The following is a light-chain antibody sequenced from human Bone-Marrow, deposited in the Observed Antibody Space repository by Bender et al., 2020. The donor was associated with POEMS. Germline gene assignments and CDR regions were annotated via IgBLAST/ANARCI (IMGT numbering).Light chain of an antibody. J-gene: IGLJ1*01. CDR2: EVT. CDR3: SSYTSSSTPYV. V-gene: IGLV2-8*01. Sequence: QSALTQPPSASGSPGQSVTISCTGTSSDVGGYDYVSWYQQHPGKAPRLMIFEVTKRPSGVPDRFSGSKSGNTASLAITGLQAEDEADYYCSSYTSSSTPYVFGPGTKVTVL. CDR1: SSDVGGYDY.